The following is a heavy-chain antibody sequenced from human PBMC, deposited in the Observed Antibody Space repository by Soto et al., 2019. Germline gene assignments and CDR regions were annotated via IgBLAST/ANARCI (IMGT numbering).Heavy chain of an antibody. CDR3: ATGNPSSRWGYYYYYMDV. CDR2: FDPEDGET. V-gene: IGHV1-24*01. D-gene: IGHD6-13*01. Sequence: ASVKVSCKVSGYTLTELSMHWVRQAPGKGLEWMGGFDPEDGETIYAQKFQGRVTMTEDTSTDTAYMELSSLRSEDTAVYYCATGNPSSRWGYYYYYMDVWGKGTTVTVSS. J-gene: IGHJ6*03. CDR1: GYTLTELS.